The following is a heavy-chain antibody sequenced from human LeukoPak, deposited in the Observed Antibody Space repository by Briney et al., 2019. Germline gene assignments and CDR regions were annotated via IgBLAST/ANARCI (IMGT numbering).Heavy chain of an antibody. CDR1: GFIFSDYY. V-gene: IGHV3-11*04. Sequence: GGSLRLSCAASGFIFSDYYMSWIRQAPGEGLEWVSYISSSGSTIYYTDSVKGRFTISGDNAKNSLYLQMNSLRAEDTAVYYCAREGFSSSSYYYYYMDVWGKGTTVTVSS. CDR2: ISSSGSTI. J-gene: IGHJ6*03. CDR3: AREGFSSSSYYYYYMDV. D-gene: IGHD6-6*01.